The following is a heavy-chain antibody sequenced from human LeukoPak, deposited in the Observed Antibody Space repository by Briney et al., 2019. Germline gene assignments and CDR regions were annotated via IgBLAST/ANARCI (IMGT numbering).Heavy chain of an antibody. CDR2: INHSGRT. Sequence: SETLSLTCAVSGGSFSGYYWSWIRQPPGKGLEWIGDINHSGRTNYNPSLKSRVTISVVTSKNQFFLKLSSVTAADTAVYYCAKSNGYGLIDIWGQGTMVTVSS. V-gene: IGHV4-34*01. J-gene: IGHJ3*02. CDR3: AKSNGYGLIDI. D-gene: IGHD3-22*01. CDR1: GGSFSGYY.